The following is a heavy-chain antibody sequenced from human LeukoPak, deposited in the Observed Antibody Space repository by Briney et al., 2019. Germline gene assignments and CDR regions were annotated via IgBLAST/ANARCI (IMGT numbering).Heavy chain of an antibody. D-gene: IGHD1-14*01. CDR1: GFTFSSNS. V-gene: IGHV3-21*01. Sequence: PGGSLRLSCAASGFTFSSNSMNWVRQAPGKGLEWVSSISSSGTNMFYADSVKGRFTISRDNAKNSLFLQMNSLRAEDTAVYYCARDDRTGYWGQGTLVTVSS. CDR2: ISSSGTNM. J-gene: IGHJ4*02. CDR3: ARDDRTGY.